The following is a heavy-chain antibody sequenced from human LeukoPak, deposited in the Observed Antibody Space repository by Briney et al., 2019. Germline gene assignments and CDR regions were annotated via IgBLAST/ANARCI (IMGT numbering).Heavy chain of an antibody. Sequence: PSETLSLTCAVSGYSISSGYYWGWIRQPPGKGLEWIGSIYYSGSTYYNPSLKSRVTISVDTSKNQFSLKLSSVTAADTAVYYCARLTGDGYNFIYYYYYYMDVWGKGTTVTVSS. CDR1: GYSISSGYY. CDR2: IYYSGST. CDR3: ARLTGDGYNFIYYYYYYMDV. J-gene: IGHJ6*03. V-gene: IGHV4-38-2*01. D-gene: IGHD5-24*01.